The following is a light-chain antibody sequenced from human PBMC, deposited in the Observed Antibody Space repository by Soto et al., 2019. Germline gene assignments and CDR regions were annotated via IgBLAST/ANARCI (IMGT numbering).Light chain of an antibody. CDR2: EVT. Sequence: QSVLTQPPSASGSPGQSVTISCTGTSSDIGGYNFVSWYQHHPGKAPKLMIFEVTKRPSGVPDRFSGSKSGNTASLTVSGLQAEDEADYYCSSYAGSNIRYVFGTGTKVTVL. V-gene: IGLV2-8*01. CDR3: SSYAGSNIRYV. J-gene: IGLJ1*01. CDR1: SSDIGGYNF.